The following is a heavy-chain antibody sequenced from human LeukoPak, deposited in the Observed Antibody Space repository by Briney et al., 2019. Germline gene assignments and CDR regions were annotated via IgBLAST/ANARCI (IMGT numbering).Heavy chain of an antibody. D-gene: IGHD3-10*01. CDR3: ARVNYGSATKEDY. Sequence: SETLSLTCTVSGGSISSGGYYWSWIRQHPGKGLEWIGYIYYSGSAYYNPSLKSRLTISVDTSENQFSLKLSSVTAADTAVYYCARVNYGSATKEDYWGQGTLVTVSS. J-gene: IGHJ4*02. V-gene: IGHV4-31*03. CDR1: GGSISSGGYY. CDR2: IYYSGSA.